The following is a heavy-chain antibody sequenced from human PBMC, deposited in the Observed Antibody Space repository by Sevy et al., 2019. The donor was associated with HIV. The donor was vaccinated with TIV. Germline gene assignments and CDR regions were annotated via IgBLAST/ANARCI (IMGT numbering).Heavy chain of an antibody. V-gene: IGHV4-39*01. CDR3: ARQLSYYDSLTGSQRGYWLDT. CDR1: GGSISSSSQF. Sequence: SETLSLTCTVSGGSISSSSQFWAWIRQSPGKGLEWIGNDYNSGTTEYNPSLKSRIPISVDTSKNKLSLKLTSVTAAETAVYYCARQLSYYDSLTGSQRGYWLDTWGHGNLVTVSS. CDR2: DYNSGTT. D-gene: IGHD3-9*01. J-gene: IGHJ5*01.